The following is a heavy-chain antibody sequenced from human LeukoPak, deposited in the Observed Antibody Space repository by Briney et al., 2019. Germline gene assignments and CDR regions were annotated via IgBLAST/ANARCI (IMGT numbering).Heavy chain of an antibody. D-gene: IGHD2-2*01. J-gene: IGHJ4*02. CDR1: GGSISISNYY. CDR2: IYYSGDT. V-gene: IGHV4-39*01. Sequence: SETLSLTCTVSGGSISISNYYWGWIRQPPGKGLEWIGTIYYSGDTYYNPSLKSRVTISVDTSKNQFSLKLSSVTAADTAVYYCARSNNLAYCSRTSCYDFDYWGQGTLVTVSS. CDR3: ARSNNLAYCSRTSCYDFDY.